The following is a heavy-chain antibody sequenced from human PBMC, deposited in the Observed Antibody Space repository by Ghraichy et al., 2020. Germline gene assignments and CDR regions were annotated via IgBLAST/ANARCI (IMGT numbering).Heavy chain of an antibody. CDR1: GFTFSSYA. CDR3: AKGDGGYSGYDSYYYYGMDV. CDR2: ISGSGGST. Sequence: GGSLRLSCAASGFTFSSYAMSWVRQAPGKRLEWVSAISGSGGSTYYADSVKGRFTISRDNSKNTLYLQMNSLRAEDTAVYYCAKGDGGYSGYDSYYYYGMDVWGQGTTVTVSS. V-gene: IGHV3-23*01. D-gene: IGHD5-12*01. J-gene: IGHJ6*02.